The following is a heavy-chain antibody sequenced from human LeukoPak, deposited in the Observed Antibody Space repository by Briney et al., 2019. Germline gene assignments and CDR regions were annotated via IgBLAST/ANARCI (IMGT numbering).Heavy chain of an antibody. V-gene: IGHV5-51*01. CDR1: GYRFTSYW. CDR2: IYPGDTDT. J-gene: IGHJ5*02. CDR3: ARLYSSSLNWFDP. D-gene: IGHD6-13*01. Sequence: GESLMLSCKGSGYRFTSYWIGWVGQMPGKGLDWMGIIYPGDTDTRYSPSFQGQVTISADKSISTAYLQWSSLKASDTAMYYCARLYSSSLNWFDPWGQGTLVTVSS.